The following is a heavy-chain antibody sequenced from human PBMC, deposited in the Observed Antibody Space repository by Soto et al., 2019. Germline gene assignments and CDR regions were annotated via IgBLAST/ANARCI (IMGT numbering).Heavy chain of an antibody. V-gene: IGHV5-51*01. CDR3: ARRQAAAGDNDLTFDY. J-gene: IGHJ4*02. CDR1: GYNFTSYW. CDR2: IYPSDSDT. Sequence: PGESLKISCKGSGYNFTSYWIGWVRQMPGKGLEWMGIIYPSDSDTKYSPSFQGQVTISADKSISTAYLQWSSLKASDTAMYYCARRQAAAGDNDLTFDYWGQGTLVTVSS. D-gene: IGHD6-13*01.